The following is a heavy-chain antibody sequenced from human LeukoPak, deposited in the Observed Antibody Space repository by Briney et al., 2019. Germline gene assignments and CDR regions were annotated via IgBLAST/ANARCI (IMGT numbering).Heavy chain of an antibody. Sequence: GGSLRLSCAASGFTFSSYSMLWVRQAPGKGLEWVSYISSSSSTIYYADSVKGRFTISKDNAKNSLYLQMNTLRAEDTAVYYCARDRHKYNYDSGGYPPYWGQGTLVTVSS. V-gene: IGHV3-48*01. CDR3: ARDRHKYNYDSGGYPPY. CDR2: ISSSSSTI. J-gene: IGHJ4*02. CDR1: GFTFSSYS. D-gene: IGHD3-22*01.